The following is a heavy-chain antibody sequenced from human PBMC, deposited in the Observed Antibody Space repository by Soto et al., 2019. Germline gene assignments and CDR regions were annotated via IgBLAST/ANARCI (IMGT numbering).Heavy chain of an antibody. CDR3: ARVKTRYYDILTGYPAYYYGMDV. CDR1: GFTFSSYD. V-gene: IGHV3-13*01. J-gene: IGHJ6*02. Sequence: GSLRLSCAASGFTFSSYDMHWVRQATGKGLEWVSAIGTAGDTYYPGSVKGRFTISRENAKNSLYLQMNSLRAEDTAVYYCARVKTRYYDILTGYPAYYYGMDVWGQGTTVTVSS. CDR2: IGTAGDT. D-gene: IGHD3-9*01.